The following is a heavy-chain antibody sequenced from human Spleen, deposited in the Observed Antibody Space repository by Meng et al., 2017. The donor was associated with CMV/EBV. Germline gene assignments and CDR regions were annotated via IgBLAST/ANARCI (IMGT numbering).Heavy chain of an antibody. CDR2: IYYTGTT. Sequence: SETLSLTCDVSGGSISTNGVYWGWIRQSPGKGLEWIASIYYTGTTYYSPSLKSRLTISVDTSKNQFSLSLTSVNAADTAVYYCVRIVGSSDLDYWGQGTLVTVSS. CDR3: VRIVGSSDLDY. CDR1: GGSISTNGVY. D-gene: IGHD1-26*01. J-gene: IGHJ4*02. V-gene: IGHV4-39*07.